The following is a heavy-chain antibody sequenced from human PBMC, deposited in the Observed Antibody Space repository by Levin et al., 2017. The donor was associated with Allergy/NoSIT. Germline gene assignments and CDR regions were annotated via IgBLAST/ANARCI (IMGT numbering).Heavy chain of an antibody. D-gene: IGHD3-10*01. CDR3: ARAYGSGSYYNY. V-gene: IGHV4-59*01. CDR1: GGSIRSYY. Sequence: SETLSLTCTVSGGSIRSYYWSWIRQPPGKGLEWIGYIYYSGSTNYNPSLKSRVTISVDTSKNQFSLKLSSVTAADTAVYYCARAYGSGSYYNYWGQGTLVTVSS. J-gene: IGHJ4*02. CDR2: IYYSGST.